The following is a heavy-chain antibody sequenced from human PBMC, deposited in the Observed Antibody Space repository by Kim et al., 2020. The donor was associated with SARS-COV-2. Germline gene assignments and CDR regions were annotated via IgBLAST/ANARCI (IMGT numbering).Heavy chain of an antibody. CDR3: AKETYYDFWSGYYTSAF. V-gene: IGHV3-30*18. CDR1: GFTFSSYG. J-gene: IGHJ3*01. CDR2: ISYDGSNK. D-gene: IGHD3-3*01. Sequence: GGSLRLSCAASGFTFSSYGMHWVRQAPGKGLEWVAVISYDGSNKYYADSVKGRFTISRDNSKNTLYLQMNSLRAEDTAVYYCAKETYYDFWSGYYTSAF.